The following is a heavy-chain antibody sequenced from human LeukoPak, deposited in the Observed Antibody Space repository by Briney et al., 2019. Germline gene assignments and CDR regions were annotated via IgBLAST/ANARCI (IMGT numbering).Heavy chain of an antibody. CDR2: IYTSGST. J-gene: IGHJ5*02. D-gene: IGHD6-6*01. V-gene: IGHV4-4*07. Sequence: SETLSLTCTVSGGSISSYYWSWIRQPAGKGLEWIGRIYTSGSTNYNPSLKSRVTMSVDTSKNQFSLKLSSVTAADTAVYYCARGTVIAAGLWFDPWGQGTLVTVSS. CDR1: GGSISSYY. CDR3: ARGTVIAAGLWFDP.